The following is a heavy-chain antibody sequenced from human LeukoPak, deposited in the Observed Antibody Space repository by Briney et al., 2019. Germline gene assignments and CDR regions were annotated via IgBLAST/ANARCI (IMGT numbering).Heavy chain of an antibody. CDR2: ISWNSGSI. J-gene: IGHJ6*02. D-gene: IGHD6-6*01. V-gene: IGHV3-9*01. CDR1: GFTFDDYA. Sequence: QTEGSLRLSCAASGFTFDDYAMHWVRQAPGKGLEWVSGISWNSGSIGYADSVKGRFTISRDSAKNSLYLQMNSLRAEDTALYYCAKASRRGYYYGMDVWGQGTTVTVSS. CDR3: AKASRRGYYYGMDV.